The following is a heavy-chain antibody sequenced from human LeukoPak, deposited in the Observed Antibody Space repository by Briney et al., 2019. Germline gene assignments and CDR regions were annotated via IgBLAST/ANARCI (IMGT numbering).Heavy chain of an antibody. CDR2: IYYSGST. Sequence: TSETLSLTCTVSGGSVSSGSYYWSWIRQPPGKGLEWIVYIYYSGSTNYNPSLKSRITISVDTSKNHFSLKLSSVTAADTAVYYCARAPIIRGAIPNWFDPWGQGTLVTVSS. D-gene: IGHD3-10*01. V-gene: IGHV4-61*03. J-gene: IGHJ5*02. CDR1: GGSVSSGSYY. CDR3: ARAPIIRGAIPNWFDP.